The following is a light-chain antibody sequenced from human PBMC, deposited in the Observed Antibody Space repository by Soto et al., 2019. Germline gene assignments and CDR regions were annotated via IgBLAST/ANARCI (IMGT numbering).Light chain of an antibody. CDR3: QQYGSSYT. J-gene: IGKJ3*01. CDR1: QSVRNNY. V-gene: IGKV3-20*01. Sequence: EIVLTQSPGTLSLSPGERATLSCRASQSVRNNYLAWYQQQPGQAPRLLIYGTSTRDTGIPDRFSGSGSGTDFTLTISRLEPKYFAVYYCQQYGSSYTFGPGTKVQIK. CDR2: GTS.